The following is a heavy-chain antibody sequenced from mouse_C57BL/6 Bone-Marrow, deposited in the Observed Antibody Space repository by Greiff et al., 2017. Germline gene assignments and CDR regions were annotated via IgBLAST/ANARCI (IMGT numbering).Heavy chain of an antibody. CDR2: INPSSGYT. CDR3: ARLGDGYYRYAMDY. D-gene: IGHD2-3*01. J-gene: IGHJ4*01. V-gene: IGHV1-4*01. CDR1: GYTFTSYT. Sequence: VQLQQSGAELARPGASVKMSCKASGYTFTSYTMHWVKQRPGPGLEWIGYINPSSGYTKYNQKFKDKATLTADKSSSTAYMQLSSLTSEDSAVXYCARLGDGYYRYAMDYWGQGTSVTVSS.